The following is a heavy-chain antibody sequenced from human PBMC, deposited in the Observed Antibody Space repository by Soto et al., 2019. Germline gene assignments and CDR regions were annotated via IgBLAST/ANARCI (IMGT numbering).Heavy chain of an antibody. CDR2: IYPGDSDT. V-gene: IGHV5-51*01. Sequence: GESLKISCKGSGYSFTSYWIVWVRQMPGKGLEWMGTIYPGDSDTRYSPSFQGQVTISADKSISTAYLQWNSLKASDTAMYFCGRNKGSCSSTSCYGMDVWGQGAAVTVSS. D-gene: IGHD2-2*01. J-gene: IGHJ6*02. CDR1: GYSFTSYW. CDR3: GRNKGSCSSTSCYGMDV.